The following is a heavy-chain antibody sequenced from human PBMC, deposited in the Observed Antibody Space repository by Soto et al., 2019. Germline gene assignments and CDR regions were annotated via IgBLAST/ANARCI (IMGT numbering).Heavy chain of an antibody. V-gene: IGHV4-39*01. CDR3: ARHNPPPAGCSSTSCYWLLSLPFDY. J-gene: IGHJ4*02. CDR1: GGSISSSSYY. Sequence: QLQLQESGPGLVKPSETLSLTCTVSGGSISSSSYYWGWIRQPPGKGLGWIGSIYYSGSTYYNPSLKSRVTISVDTSKNQFSLKLSSVTAADTAVDYCARHNPPPAGCSSTSCYWLLSLPFDYWGQGTLVTVSS. CDR2: IYYSGST. D-gene: IGHD2-2*01.